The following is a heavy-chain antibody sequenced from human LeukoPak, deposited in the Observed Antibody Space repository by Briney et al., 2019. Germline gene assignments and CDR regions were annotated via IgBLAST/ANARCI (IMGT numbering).Heavy chain of an antibody. D-gene: IGHD4-17*01. CDR3: AFRPSYGDLDAFDI. V-gene: IGHV3-23*01. Sequence: TGGSLRLSCAASGFTFSSYAMSWVRQAPGKGLEWVSAISGSGGSTYYADSVKGRFTISRDNSKNTLYLQMSSLRAEDTAVYYCAFRPSYGDLDAFDIWGQGTMVTVSS. CDR1: GFTFSSYA. J-gene: IGHJ3*02. CDR2: ISGSGGST.